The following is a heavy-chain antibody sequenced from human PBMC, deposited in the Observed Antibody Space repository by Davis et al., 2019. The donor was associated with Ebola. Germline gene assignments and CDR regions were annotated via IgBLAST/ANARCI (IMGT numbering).Heavy chain of an antibody. J-gene: IGHJ4*02. CDR3: AREYCTNGVCYLTLVGPFDY. CDR2: ISGSGGST. D-gene: IGHD2-8*01. Sequence: PGGSLRLSCAASGFTFSSYAMSWVRQAPGKGLEWVSAISGSGGSTYYADSVKGRFTISRDNSKNTLYLQMNSLRAEDTAVYYCAREYCTNGVCYLTLVGPFDYWGQGTLVTVSS. CDR1: GFTFSSYA. V-gene: IGHV3-23*01.